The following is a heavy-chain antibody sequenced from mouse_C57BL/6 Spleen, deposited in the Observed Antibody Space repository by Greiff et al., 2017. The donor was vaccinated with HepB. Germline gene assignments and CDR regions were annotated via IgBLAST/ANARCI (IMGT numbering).Heavy chain of an antibody. V-gene: IGHV1-50*01. CDR1: GYTFTSYW. Sequence: VQLQQPGAELVKPGASVKLSCKASGYTFTSYWMQWVKQRPGQGLEWIGEIDPSDSYTNYNQKFKGKATLTVDKSSSTAYMQLSSLTSEDSAVYYCARWKSNGHWYFDVGGTGTTVTVAS. J-gene: IGHJ1*03. D-gene: IGHD2-5*01. CDR3: ARWKSNGHWYFDV. CDR2: IDPSDSYT.